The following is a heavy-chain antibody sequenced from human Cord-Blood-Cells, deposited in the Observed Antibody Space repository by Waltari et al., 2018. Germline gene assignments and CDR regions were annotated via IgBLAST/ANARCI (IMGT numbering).Heavy chain of an antibody. J-gene: IGHJ4*02. V-gene: IGHV3-23*01. D-gene: IGHD4-17*01. CDR1: GFTFSSYA. CDR3: AKEGRTTVTTRGAFDY. Sequence: EVQLLESGGGLVQPGGSLRLSCAASGFTFSSYAMSWVRQAPGKGLEWVSAICGSGGSTYYADSVKGRFTISRDNSKNTLYLQMNSLRAEDTAVYYCAKEGRTTVTTRGAFDYWGQGTLVTVSS. CDR2: ICGSGGST.